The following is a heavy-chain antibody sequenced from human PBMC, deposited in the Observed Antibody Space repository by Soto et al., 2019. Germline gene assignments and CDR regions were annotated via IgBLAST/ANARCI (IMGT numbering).Heavy chain of an antibody. Sequence: PSETLSLTCTVSGDSVSSVGFHWAWLRRPPGKGLEWIGYIYNGGSTYYRPSLESRMHMSLDATRNHYSLRLTSVTAADTAVYYCARSLPYSSQSRWGKNGMDVWGQGTTVTGSS. CDR1: GDSVSSVGFH. J-gene: IGHJ6*02. CDR3: ARSLPYSSQSRWGKNGMDV. V-gene: IGHV4-30-4*01. CDR2: IYNGGST. D-gene: IGHD6-13*01.